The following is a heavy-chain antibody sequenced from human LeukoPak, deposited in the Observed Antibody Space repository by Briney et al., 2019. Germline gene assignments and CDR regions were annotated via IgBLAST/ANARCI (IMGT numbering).Heavy chain of an antibody. V-gene: IGHV4-34*01. Sequence: PSETLSLTCAVYGGSFSGYYWTWIRQPPGKGLEWIGKINHSGSTNYNPSLKSRVTISIDTSKNQFSLRLSSVTAADTAVYYCARGCNSGFPPSKHWGQGTLVTVSS. CDR1: GGSFSGYY. D-gene: IGHD3-10*01. CDR2: INHSGST. J-gene: IGHJ1*01. CDR3: ARGCNSGFPPSKH.